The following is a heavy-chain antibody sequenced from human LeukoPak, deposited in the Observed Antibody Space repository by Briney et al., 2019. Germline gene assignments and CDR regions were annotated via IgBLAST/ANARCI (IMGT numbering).Heavy chain of an antibody. CDR3: ARAWELLPPWFDP. V-gene: IGHV3-66*01. J-gene: IGHJ5*02. CDR2: IYSGGST. D-gene: IGHD1-26*01. CDR1: GFTVSSNY. Sequence: GGSLRLSCAASGFTVSSNYMSWVRQAPGKGLEWVSVIYSGGSTYYADSVKGRFTISRDNSKNTLYLQMNSLRAEDTAVYYCARAWELLPPWFDPWGQGTLVTVSS.